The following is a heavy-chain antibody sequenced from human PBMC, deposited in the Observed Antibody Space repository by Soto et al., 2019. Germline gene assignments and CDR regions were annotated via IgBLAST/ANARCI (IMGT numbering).Heavy chain of an antibody. J-gene: IGHJ5*02. Sequence: QVQLVQSGAEVKKPGASVKVSCKASGYTFTSYGISWVRQAPGQGLEWMGWISAYNGNTNYAQKLQGRVTMTTDTSTSTAYMELRTLRSDDTAVYYCARDEHGDYPGAWFDPWGQGTLVTVSS. V-gene: IGHV1-18*01. CDR3: ARDEHGDYPGAWFDP. CDR2: ISAYNGNT. CDR1: GYTFTSYG. D-gene: IGHD4-17*01.